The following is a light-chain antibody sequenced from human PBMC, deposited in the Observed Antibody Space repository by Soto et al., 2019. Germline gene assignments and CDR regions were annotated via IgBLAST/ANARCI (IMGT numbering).Light chain of an antibody. Sequence: EVVLTQSPNTLSLSPGERATLSCWASQSLRSSYLAWYQRKPGQAPRLLMFGASRMAPGIRDRFNGSGSGTDFILTISRLEPEDVAVYYCQQHGTSPYTFCQGTVLEIK. J-gene: IGKJ2*01. V-gene: IGKV3-20*01. CDR3: QQHGTSPYT. CDR1: QSLRSSY. CDR2: GAS.